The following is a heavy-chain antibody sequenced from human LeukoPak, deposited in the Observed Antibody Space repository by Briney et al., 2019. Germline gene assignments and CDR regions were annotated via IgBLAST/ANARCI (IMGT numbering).Heavy chain of an antibody. D-gene: IGHD3-3*01. CDR2: IYHSGGT. V-gene: IGHV4-38-2*01. J-gene: IGHJ4*02. CDR3: ARSLRFLEWLLYARVPTVPCDY. CDR1: GYSISSGYY. Sequence: SETLSLTCAVSGYSISSGYYWGWIRRPPGKGREWIGSIYHSGGTSYNPSLKRRVTISEDTSKNQFSLNLSSVTAADAAVYYCARSLRFLEWLLYARVPTVPCDYWGQGTLVTVSS.